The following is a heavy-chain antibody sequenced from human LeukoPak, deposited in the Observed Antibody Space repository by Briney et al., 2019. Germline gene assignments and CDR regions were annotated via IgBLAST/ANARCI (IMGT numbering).Heavy chain of an antibody. CDR1: GGSFSGHY. J-gene: IGHJ2*01. CDR2: INHRGST. V-gene: IGHV4-34*01. Sequence: SETLSLTCDVYGGSFSGHYWNWIRQPPGKGLEWIGEINHRGSTDDNPSLKSRVIISVDASRYQFSLKLSSVTAADTAVYYCARGHYSASRKYFDLWGSGTLVAVSS. CDR3: ARGHYSASRKYFDL. D-gene: IGHD2-2*01.